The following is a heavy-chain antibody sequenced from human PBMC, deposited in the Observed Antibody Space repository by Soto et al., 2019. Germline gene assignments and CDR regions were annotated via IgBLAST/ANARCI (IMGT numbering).Heavy chain of an antibody. Sequence: SQTLSLTCVISGDSVSSNSAAWNWIRQSPSRGLEWLGRTYYRSKWYNDYAVSVKSRITINPDTSKNQFSLQLNSVTPEDTAVYYRARDRAYYDFWSGYYTGSIGMDVWGQGTTVTVSS. J-gene: IGHJ6*02. CDR2: TYYRSKWYN. V-gene: IGHV6-1*01. CDR3: ARDRAYYDFWSGYYTGSIGMDV. D-gene: IGHD3-3*01. CDR1: GDSVSSNSAA.